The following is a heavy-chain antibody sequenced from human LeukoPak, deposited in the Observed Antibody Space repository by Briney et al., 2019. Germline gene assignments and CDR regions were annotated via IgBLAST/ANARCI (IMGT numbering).Heavy chain of an antibody. Sequence: PGGSLRLSCAASGFTVSSNYMSWVRQAPGKGLEWVSVIYSGGSTYYADSVKGRFTISRDNSKNTLYLQMNSLRAEDTAVYYCARERYSYYYYYGMDVWGQGTTVTVSS. V-gene: IGHV3-53*01. CDR1: GFTVSSNY. CDR2: IYSGGST. CDR3: ARERYSYYYYYGMDV. J-gene: IGHJ6*02. D-gene: IGHD1-26*01.